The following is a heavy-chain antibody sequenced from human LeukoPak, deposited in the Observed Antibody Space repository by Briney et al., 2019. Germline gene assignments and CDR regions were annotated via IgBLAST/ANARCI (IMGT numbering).Heavy chain of an antibody. CDR2: IDWDDDQ. CDR1: GFSLSSTGMC. V-gene: IGHV2-70*11. CDR3: ARIPLGKDWYFDL. J-gene: IGHJ2*01. Sequence: SGPTLVNPTQTLTLTCTFSGFSLSSTGMCVSWIRQPPGKALEWLARIDWDDDQYYNTSLKTRLTISKDTSKNQVVLTMTNMDPVDTATYYCARIPLGKDWYFDLWGRGTLVTVSS. D-gene: IGHD7-27*01.